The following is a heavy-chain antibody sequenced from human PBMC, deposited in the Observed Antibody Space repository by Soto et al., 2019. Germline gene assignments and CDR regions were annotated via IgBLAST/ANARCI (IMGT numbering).Heavy chain of an antibody. CDR3: ARVYCSSTSCYLDY. V-gene: IGHV4-59*01. Sequence: SETLSLTCTVSGGSISSYYWGWIRQPPGKGLEWIGYIYYSGSTNYNPSLKSRVTISVDTSRNQFSLKLSSVTAADTAVYYCARVYCSSTSCYLDYWGQGTLVTVSS. J-gene: IGHJ4*02. D-gene: IGHD2-2*01. CDR1: GGSISSYY. CDR2: IYYSGST.